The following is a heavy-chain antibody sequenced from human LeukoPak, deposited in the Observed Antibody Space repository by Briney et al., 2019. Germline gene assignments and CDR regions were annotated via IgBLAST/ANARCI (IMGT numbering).Heavy chain of an antibody. Sequence: GESLKISCKGSGYSLTSYWIGWVRQMSGKGLEWMGIIFPGDSDTRYSPSFQGQVTMSVDKSISTAYLQWSSLKASDTAMYYCARTNAFDIWGQGTMVTVSS. J-gene: IGHJ3*02. D-gene: IGHD4-11*01. CDR3: ARTNAFDI. V-gene: IGHV5-51*01. CDR1: GYSLTSYW. CDR2: IFPGDSDT.